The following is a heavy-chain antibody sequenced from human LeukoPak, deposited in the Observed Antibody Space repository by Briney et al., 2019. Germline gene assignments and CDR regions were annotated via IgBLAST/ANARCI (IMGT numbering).Heavy chain of an antibody. CDR2: INHSGST. CDR1: GGSFSGYY. J-gene: IGHJ4*02. D-gene: IGHD2-2*01. CDR3: ARAVWVPAAFGY. Sequence: SETLSLTCAVYGGSFSGYYWSWIRQPPGKGLEWIGEINHSGSTNYNPSLKSRVTISVDTSKNQFSLKLSSVTAADTAVYYCARAVWVPAAFGYWGQGTLVTVSS. V-gene: IGHV4-34*01.